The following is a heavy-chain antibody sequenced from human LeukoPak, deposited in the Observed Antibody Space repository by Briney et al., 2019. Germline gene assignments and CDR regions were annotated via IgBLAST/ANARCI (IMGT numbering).Heavy chain of an antibody. V-gene: IGHV1-46*01. D-gene: IGHD2-21*02. CDR2: INPSGGST. CDR1: GYTFTSYD. J-gene: IGHJ4*02. CDR3: ARGLLFRGGSY. Sequence: GASVKVSCKASGYTFTSYDINWVRQATGQGLEWMGIINPSGGSTSYAQKFQGRVTMTRDTSTSTVYMELSSLRSEDTAVYYCARGLLFRGGSYWGQGTLVTVSS.